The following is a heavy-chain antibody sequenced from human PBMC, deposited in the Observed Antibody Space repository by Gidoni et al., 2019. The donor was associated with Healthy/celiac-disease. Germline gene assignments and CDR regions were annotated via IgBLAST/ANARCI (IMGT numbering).Heavy chain of an antibody. CDR2: IYTSGST. CDR1: GGSISSGSYY. J-gene: IGHJ6*02. D-gene: IGHD6-6*01. Sequence: QVQLQESGPGLVKPSQTLSLTCTVSGGSISSGSYYWSWIRQPAGKGLEWLGRIYTSGSTNYNPSLKSRVTMSVDTSKNQFSLKLSSVTAADTAVYYCARDIVAARPDGYCGMDVWGQGTTVTVSS. CDR3: ARDIVAARPDGYCGMDV. V-gene: IGHV4-61*02.